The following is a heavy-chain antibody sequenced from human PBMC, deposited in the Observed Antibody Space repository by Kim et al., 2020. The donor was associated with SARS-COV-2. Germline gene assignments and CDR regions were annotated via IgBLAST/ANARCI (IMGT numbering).Heavy chain of an antibody. CDR1: GYTFTSYY. Sequence: ASVKVSCKASGYTFTSYYMHWVRQAPGQGLEWMGIINPSGGSTSYAQKFQGRVTMTRDTSTSTVYMELSSLRSEDTAVYYCARDLLPTELLYYYGMDVWGQGTTVTVSS. CDR2: INPSGGST. CDR3: ARDLLPTELLYYYGMDV. D-gene: IGHD1-7*01. V-gene: IGHV1-46*01. J-gene: IGHJ6*02.